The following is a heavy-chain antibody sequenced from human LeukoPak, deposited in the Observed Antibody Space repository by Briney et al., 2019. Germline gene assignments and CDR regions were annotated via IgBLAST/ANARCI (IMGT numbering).Heavy chain of an antibody. CDR3: ASARYCSSTSCSSFDY. Sequence: GGSLRLSCADSGFTFSSYSMNWVRQAPGKGLEWVSSISSSSSYIYYADSVKGRFTISRNNAKNSLYLQMSSLRSEDTAVYYCASARYCSSTSCSSFDYWGQGTLVTVSS. D-gene: IGHD2-2*01. V-gene: IGHV3-21*04. CDR2: ISSSSSYI. CDR1: GFTFSSYS. J-gene: IGHJ4*02.